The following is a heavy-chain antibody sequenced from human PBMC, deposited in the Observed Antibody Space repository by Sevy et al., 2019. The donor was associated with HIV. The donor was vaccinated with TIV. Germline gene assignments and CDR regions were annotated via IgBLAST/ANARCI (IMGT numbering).Heavy chain of an antibody. D-gene: IGHD6-13*01. CDR3: AKDRGIAAANDAFDI. V-gene: IGHV3-23*01. J-gene: IGHJ3*02. CDR1: GFTFSSYA. CDR2: ISGIGGST. Sequence: GSLRLSCAGSGFTFSSYAMSWVRQAPGKGLEWVSEISGIGGSTYYADSVKGRFTISRDNSKNTLYLQMNSLRVDDTAVYYCAKDRGIAAANDAFDIWGQGTMVTVSS.